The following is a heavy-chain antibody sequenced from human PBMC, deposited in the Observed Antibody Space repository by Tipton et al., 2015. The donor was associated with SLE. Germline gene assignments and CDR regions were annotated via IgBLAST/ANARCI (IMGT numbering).Heavy chain of an antibody. CDR2: INHSGST. V-gene: IGHV4-34*01. Sequence: TLSLTCTVSGGSIRSHYWSWIRQPPGKGLEWIGEINHSGSTNYNPSLKSRVTISVDTSKNQFSLKLSSVTAADTAVYYCARWYSSLNWFDPWGQGTLVTVSS. J-gene: IGHJ5*02. CDR1: GGSIRSHY. D-gene: IGHD6-13*01. CDR3: ARWYSSLNWFDP.